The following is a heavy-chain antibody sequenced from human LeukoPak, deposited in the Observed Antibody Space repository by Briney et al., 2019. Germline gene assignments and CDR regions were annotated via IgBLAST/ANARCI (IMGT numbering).Heavy chain of an antibody. CDR1: GGSISSYF. V-gene: IGHV4-59*08. J-gene: IGHJ4*02. Sequence: SETLSLTCTVSGGSISSYFWSWIRQPPGKGLEWIGYLSYSGSTDYSPSLKSRVTMSVDTSKKQFSLRLSSVTAADTAVYYCARRGGDSSGNFDYWGQGTLVTVSS. CDR3: ARRGGDSSGNFDY. CDR2: LSYSGST. D-gene: IGHD3-22*01.